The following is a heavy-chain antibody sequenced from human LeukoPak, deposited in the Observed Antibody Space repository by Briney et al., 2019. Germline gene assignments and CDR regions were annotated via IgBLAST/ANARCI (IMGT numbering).Heavy chain of an antibody. V-gene: IGHV4-61*02. Sequence: SETLSLTCTVSGDSISSGDYYWSWIRQPAGKGLEWIGRISSSGSTNYNPSLKSRVTISVDTSKNQFSLKLSSVTAADTAVYFCARGPYSYDSSGAFDIWGQGTMVAVSS. CDR3: ARGPYSYDSSGAFDI. CDR2: ISSSGST. D-gene: IGHD3-22*01. CDR1: GDSISSGDYY. J-gene: IGHJ3*02.